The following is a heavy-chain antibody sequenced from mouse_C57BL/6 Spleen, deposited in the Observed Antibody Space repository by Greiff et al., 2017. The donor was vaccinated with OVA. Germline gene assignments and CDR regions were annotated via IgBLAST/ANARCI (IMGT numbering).Heavy chain of an antibody. CDR3: ARRDGNYYAMDY. J-gene: IGHJ4*01. V-gene: IGHV1-55*01. CDR1: GYTFTSYW. Sequence: QVQLQQPGAELVKPGASVKLSCKASGYTFTSYWITWVKQRPGQGLEWIGDIYPGSGSTNYNEKFKSKATLTVDTSSSTAYMQLSSLTSEDSAVYYCARRDGNYYAMDYWGQGTSVTVSA. D-gene: IGHD1-1*01. CDR2: IYPGSGST.